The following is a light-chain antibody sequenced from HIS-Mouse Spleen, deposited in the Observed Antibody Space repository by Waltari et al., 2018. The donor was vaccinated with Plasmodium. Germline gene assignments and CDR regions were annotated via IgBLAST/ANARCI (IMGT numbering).Light chain of an antibody. CDR1: ALPNKS. V-gene: IGLV3-10*01. CDR2: EDS. J-gene: IGLJ3*02. Sequence: SYELTQPPSVSVSPGQTARITCPGDALPNKSAYWYQQKSGQAPVLVIYEDSKRPSGLPERFSGSSSGTMATLTISGAQVEDEADYYCYSTDSSGNHRVFGGGTKLTVL. CDR3: YSTDSSGNHRV.